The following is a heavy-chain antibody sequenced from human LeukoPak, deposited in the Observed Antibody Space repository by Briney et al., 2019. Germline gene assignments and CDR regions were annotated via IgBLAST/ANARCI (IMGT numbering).Heavy chain of an antibody. D-gene: IGHD3-22*01. V-gene: IGHV1-2*02. CDR2: INPNSGGT. CDR1: GYTFTGYY. CDR3: ATNPTYYYDSSGYSPLDY. Sequence: GASVKVSCKASGYTFTGYYMHWVRQAPGQGLEWMGWINPNSGGTNYAQKFQGRVTMTRDTSISTAYMELSRLRSDDTAVYYCATNPTYYYDSSGYSPLDYWGQGTLVTVSS. J-gene: IGHJ4*02.